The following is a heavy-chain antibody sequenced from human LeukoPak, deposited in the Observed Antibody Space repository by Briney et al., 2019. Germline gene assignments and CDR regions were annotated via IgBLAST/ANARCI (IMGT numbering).Heavy chain of an antibody. Sequence: GGSLRLSCAASGFTFSSYAMSWVRQAPGKGLEWVSAISGSGGSAYYADSVKGRFTISRDNSKNTLYLQMNSLRAEDTAVYYCAKDEQWLVQYYFDYWGQGTLVTVSS. CDR3: AKDEQWLVQYYFDY. CDR1: GFTFSSYA. J-gene: IGHJ4*02. D-gene: IGHD6-19*01. CDR2: ISGSGGSA. V-gene: IGHV3-23*01.